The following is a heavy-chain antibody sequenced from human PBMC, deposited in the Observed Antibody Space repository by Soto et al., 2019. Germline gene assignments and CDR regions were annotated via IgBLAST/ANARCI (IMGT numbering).Heavy chain of an antibody. CDR2: ISSSSSTI. CDR3: ARDHTPQRIAARPVDY. D-gene: IGHD6-6*01. CDR1: GFTFSSYS. V-gene: IGHV3-48*01. J-gene: IGHJ4*02. Sequence: GGSLRLSCAASGFTFSSYSMNWVRQAPGKGLEWVSYISSSSSTIYYADSVKGRFTISRDNAKNSLYLQMNSLRAEDTAVYYCARDHTPQRIAARPVDYWGQGTLVTVSS.